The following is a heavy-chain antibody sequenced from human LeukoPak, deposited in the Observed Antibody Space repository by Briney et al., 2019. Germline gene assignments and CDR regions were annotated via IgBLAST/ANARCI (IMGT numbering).Heavy chain of an antibody. V-gene: IGHV4-30-4*01. CDR1: AFSISSGDYY. CDR2: IYYSRST. CDR3: VGVPHNWYFDL. J-gene: IGHJ2*01. Sequence: SETLSLTCTVSAFSISSGDYYWRWLRQPPGKGLEWIAYIYYSRSTYYNPSLKSRITISVATSKNQFSLKLSSVTAADTAEYYGVGVPHNWYFDLWGRGTLVTVSS. D-gene: IGHD3-16*01.